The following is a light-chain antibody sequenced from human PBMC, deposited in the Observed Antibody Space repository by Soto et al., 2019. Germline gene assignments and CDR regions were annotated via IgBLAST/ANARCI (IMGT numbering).Light chain of an antibody. CDR2: DNN. CDR1: SSNIGDNS. CDR3: GTWDSSLSVVV. J-gene: IGLJ3*02. Sequence: QSVLTQPPSVSAAPGQRVTISCSGSSSNIGDNSVSWYQQLPGTAPKLLIYDNNKRPSGIPDRFSGSKSGTSATLGITGLQTGDEADYYRGTWDSSLSVVVFGGGTKVTVL. V-gene: IGLV1-51*01.